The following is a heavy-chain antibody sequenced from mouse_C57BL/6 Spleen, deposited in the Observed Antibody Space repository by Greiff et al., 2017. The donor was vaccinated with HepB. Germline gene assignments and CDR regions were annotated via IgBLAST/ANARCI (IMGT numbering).Heavy chain of an antibody. J-gene: IGHJ4*01. CDR1: GFTFSDYG. Sequence: EVQVVESGGGLVKPGGSLKLSCAASGFTFSDYGMHWVRQAPEKGLEWVAYISSGSSTIYYADTVKGRFTISRDNAKNTLFLQMTSLRSEDTAMYYCARHIISLSYAMDYWGQGTSVTVSS. V-gene: IGHV5-17*01. CDR2: ISSGSSTI. CDR3: ARHIISLSYAMDY. D-gene: IGHD6-1*01.